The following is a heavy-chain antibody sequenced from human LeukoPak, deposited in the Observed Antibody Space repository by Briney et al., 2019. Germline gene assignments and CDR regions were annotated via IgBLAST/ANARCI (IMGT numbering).Heavy chain of an antibody. CDR2: INPSGSVK. D-gene: IGHD2-2*01. Sequence: GGSLRLSCAASGFTFSTYWMNWARQAPGKGLEWVASINPSGSVKYYVDSVKGRFTISRDNAKNSLYLQMNSLRAEDTAVYYCAREGDIVVVPAAPPPFDIWGQGTMVTVSS. V-gene: IGHV3-7*03. CDR3: AREGDIVVVPAAPPPFDI. CDR1: GFTFSTYW. J-gene: IGHJ3*02.